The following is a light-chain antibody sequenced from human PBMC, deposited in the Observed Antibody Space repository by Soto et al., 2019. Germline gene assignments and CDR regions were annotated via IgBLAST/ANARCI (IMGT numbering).Light chain of an antibody. J-gene: IGKJ1*01. Sequence: DIQMTQSPTTVSASVGDRVTITCRASQNINTWLAWYQQKPGKAPKLLLLKASTLEIGVPSRFSGSGSGTEFTLTISSLQPDDLGAYYCQQYNNYFWAFGQGTRVEIK. CDR3: QQYNNYFWA. V-gene: IGKV1-5*03. CDR1: QNINTW. CDR2: KAS.